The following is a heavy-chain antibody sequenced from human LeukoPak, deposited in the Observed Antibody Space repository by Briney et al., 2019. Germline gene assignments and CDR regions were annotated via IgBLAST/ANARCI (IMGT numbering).Heavy chain of an antibody. J-gene: IGHJ4*02. V-gene: IGHV3-33*01. CDR1: GFTFSSYG. CDR3: AREGYSSGCLDY. D-gene: IGHD6-19*01. Sequence: PGGSLSLSCAASGFTFSSYGMHWVRQAPGKGLEWVAVIWYDGSNKYYADSVKGRFTISRDNSKNTLYLQMNSLRAEDTAVYYCAREGYSSGCLDYWGQGTLVTVSS. CDR2: IWYDGSNK.